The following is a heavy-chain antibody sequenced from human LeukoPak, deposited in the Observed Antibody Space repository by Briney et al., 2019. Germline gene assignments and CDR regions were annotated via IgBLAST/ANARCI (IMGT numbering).Heavy chain of an antibody. V-gene: IGHV4-61*01. D-gene: IGHD3-9*01. J-gene: IGHJ4*02. CDR2: IYYSGST. Sequence: PETLSLTCTVSGGSVSSGSYYWSWIRQPPGKGLEWIGYIYYSGSTNYNPSLKSRVTISVDTSKNQFSLKLSSVTAADTAVYYCASTYYDILTGYYNGYWGQGTLVTVSS. CDR1: GGSVSSGSYY. CDR3: ASTYYDILTGYYNGY.